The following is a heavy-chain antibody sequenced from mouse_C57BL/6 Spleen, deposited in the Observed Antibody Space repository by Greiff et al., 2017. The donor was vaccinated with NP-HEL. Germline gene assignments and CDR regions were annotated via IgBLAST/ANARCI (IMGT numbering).Heavy chain of an antibody. Sequence: EVKLMESGEGLVKPGGSLKLSCAASGFTFSSYAMSWVRQTPEKRLEWVAYISSGGDYIYYADTVKGRFTISRDNARNTLYLQMSSLKSEDTAMYYCTRADWVYYFDYWGQGTTLTVSS. CDR2: ISSGGDYI. V-gene: IGHV5-9-1*02. CDR3: TRADWVYYFDY. D-gene: IGHD4-1*01. J-gene: IGHJ2*01. CDR1: GFTFSSYA.